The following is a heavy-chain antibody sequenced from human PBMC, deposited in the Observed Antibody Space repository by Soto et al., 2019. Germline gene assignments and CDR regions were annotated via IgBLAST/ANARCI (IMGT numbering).Heavy chain of an antibody. Sequence: EVQLLESGGGLVQPGGSLRLSCAASGFTFSTYAMSWVRQAPGKGLELVSVITGTGGSTYYANSVKGRFTISRDTYKNTRYRQRNSLTADDTAVYYCAKDDPALAGTHFDYWGQGTLVTVSS. J-gene: IGHJ4*02. CDR2: ITGTGGST. CDR1: GFTFSTYA. D-gene: IGHD6-19*01. V-gene: IGHV3-23*01. CDR3: AKDDPALAGTHFDY.